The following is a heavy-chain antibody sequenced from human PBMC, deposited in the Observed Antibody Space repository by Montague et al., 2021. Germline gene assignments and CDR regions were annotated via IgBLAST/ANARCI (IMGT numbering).Heavy chain of an antibody. J-gene: IGHJ3*02. CDR1: GGSISSSHYY. CDR2: IYCSGHS. Sequence: SETLSLTCTVSGGSISSSHYYWAWIRQPPGKRLEWIGSIYCSGHSYYNPSLKNRVSISLDTSKNQYYLKLNSVAAADTAVYYCARQPPYRTGALDIWGQGIMVTVSS. V-gene: IGHV4-39*01. CDR3: ARQPPYRTGALDI. D-gene: IGHD1/OR15-1a*01.